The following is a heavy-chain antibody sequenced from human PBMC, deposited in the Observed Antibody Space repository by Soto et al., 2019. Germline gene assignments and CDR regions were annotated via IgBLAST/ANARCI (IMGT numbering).Heavy chain of an antibody. J-gene: IGHJ4*02. D-gene: IGHD3-16*01. CDR2: LSYSGST. V-gene: IGHV4-39*01. CDR1: GGSISSGGYY. CDR3: ARGLRWTRTFDF. Sequence: PSETMSLTCTVSGGSISSGGYYWSWIRQSPGTGLQWIGSLSYSGSTYYNPSLKGRVAISADTSKNAFSLELKLMTAADTATYFCARGLRWTRTFDFWGRGTLVTVSS.